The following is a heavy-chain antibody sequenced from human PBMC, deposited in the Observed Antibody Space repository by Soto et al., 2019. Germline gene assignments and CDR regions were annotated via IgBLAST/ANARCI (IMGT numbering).Heavy chain of an antibody. D-gene: IGHD3-10*01. J-gene: IGHJ4*02. CDR2: IYHSGST. CDR3: ARGKYGSGSYYGGYYFDY. Sequence: QLQLQESGSGLVKPSQTLSLTCAVSGGSISSGGYSWSWIRQPPGKGLEWIGYIYHSGSTYYNPSLKSRVTISVDRSKNQFSLKLSSVTAADTAVYYCARGKYGSGSYYGGYYFDYWGQGTLVTVSS. CDR1: GGSISSGGYS. V-gene: IGHV4-30-2*01.